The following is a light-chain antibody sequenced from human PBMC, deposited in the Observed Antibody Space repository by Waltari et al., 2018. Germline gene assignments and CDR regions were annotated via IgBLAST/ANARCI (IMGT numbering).Light chain of an antibody. J-gene: IGLJ3*02. Sequence: NFLLTQPHSVSESPGKTVTISCTRSSGSIATDYVQWYQQRPGSAPTTVIYGDDQRPSGVPDRFSGSIDSYSNSASLTISGLKTEDEADYYCHSYDSSPFWVFGGGTKLTVL. V-gene: IGLV6-57*03. CDR3: HSYDSSPFWV. CDR2: GDD. CDR1: SGSIATDY.